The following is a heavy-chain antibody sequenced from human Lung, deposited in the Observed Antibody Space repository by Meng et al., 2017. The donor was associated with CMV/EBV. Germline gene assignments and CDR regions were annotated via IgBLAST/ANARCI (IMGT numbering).Heavy chain of an antibody. V-gene: IGHV3-9*01. J-gene: IGHJ6*02. CDR2: ISGNSGFI. CDR1: GFTFDDFA. D-gene: IGHD2-21*02. Sequence: SLRLXCAASGFTFDDFAMHWVRQSPGEGLEWVSGISGNSGFIGYADSVKGRFTISRDNARKSLSMEINTLRVEDTALYYCVKGGGEKVTFDAMDVWGQGXTVTVSS. CDR3: VKGGGEKVTFDAMDV.